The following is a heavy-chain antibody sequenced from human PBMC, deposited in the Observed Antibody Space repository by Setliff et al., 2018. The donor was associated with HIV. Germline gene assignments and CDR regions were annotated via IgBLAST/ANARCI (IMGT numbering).Heavy chain of an antibody. CDR1: GYTFSRYG. Sequence: ASVKVSCKTSGYTFSRYGFSWVRQAPGQGLEWMGWISAYNLNTNYAQKFQGRVTMTKDTSASTGYMELRSLRSDDTAVYYCARAYYHDSSGYQGFDYWGQGTLVTVSS. D-gene: IGHD3-22*01. J-gene: IGHJ4*02. V-gene: IGHV1-18*01. CDR2: ISAYNLNT. CDR3: ARAYYHDSSGYQGFDY.